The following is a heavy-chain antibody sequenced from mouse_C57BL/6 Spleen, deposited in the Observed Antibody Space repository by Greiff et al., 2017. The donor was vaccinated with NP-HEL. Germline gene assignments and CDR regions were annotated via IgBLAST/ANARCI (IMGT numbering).Heavy chain of an antibody. V-gene: IGHV1-80*01. D-gene: IGHD1-1*01. Sequence: LQESGAELVKPGASVKISCKASGYAFSSYWMNWVKQRPGKGLEWIGQIYPGDGDTNYNGKFKGKATLTADKSSSTAYMQLSSLTSEDSAVYFCARVTTVVATNAMDYWGQGTSVTVSS. CDR3: ARVTTVVATNAMDY. J-gene: IGHJ4*01. CDR1: GYAFSSYW. CDR2: IYPGDGDT.